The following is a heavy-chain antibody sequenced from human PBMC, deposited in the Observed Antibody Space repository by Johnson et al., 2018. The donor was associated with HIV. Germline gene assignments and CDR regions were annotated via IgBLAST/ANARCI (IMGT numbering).Heavy chain of an antibody. V-gene: IGHV3-7*01. CDR1: GFTFSSYW. CDR3: ARVPEGDDDAFDI. CDR2: IKQDGSEK. Sequence: VQLVESGGGLVQPGGSLRLSCAASGFTFSSYWMSWVRQAPGKGLEWVANIKQDGSEKYYVDSVKGRFTISSDNAKNSLYLQMNSLRAEDTAVYYCARVPEGDDDAFDIWGQGTMVTVSS. J-gene: IGHJ3*02. D-gene: IGHD2-21*01.